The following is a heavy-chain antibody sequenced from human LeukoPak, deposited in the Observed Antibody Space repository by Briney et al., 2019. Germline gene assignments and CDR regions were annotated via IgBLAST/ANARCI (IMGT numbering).Heavy chain of an antibody. CDR1: GGTFSSYT. V-gene: IGHV1-69*02. CDR2: IIPILGIA. D-gene: IGHD3-16*01. J-gene: IGHJ4*02. Sequence: GASVKASCKASGGTFSSYTISWVRQAPGQGLEWMGRIIPILGIANYAQKFEGRVTITADKPTTTAYMERSSLTSEDTAVYCWARGGDLKGELDYWGQGTLVTVSS. CDR3: ARGGDLKGELDY.